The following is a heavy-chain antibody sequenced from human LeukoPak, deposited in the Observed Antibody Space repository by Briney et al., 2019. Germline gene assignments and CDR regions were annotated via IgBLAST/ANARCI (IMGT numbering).Heavy chain of an antibody. J-gene: IGHJ1*01. CDR3: ARGIHASVEWWYSGSPEYFQH. CDR1: GGSISSSSYY. V-gene: IGHV4-61*02. Sequence: SETLSLTCTVSGGSISSSSYYWSWIRQPAGKGLEWIGRIYTSGSTNYNPSLKSRVTISVDTSKNQFSLKLSSVTAADTAVYYCARGIHASVEWWYSGSPEYFQHWGQGTLVTVSS. D-gene: IGHD6-13*01. CDR2: IYTSGST.